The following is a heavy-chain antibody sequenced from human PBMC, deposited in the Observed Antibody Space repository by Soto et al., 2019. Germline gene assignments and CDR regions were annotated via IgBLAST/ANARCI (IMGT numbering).Heavy chain of an antibody. CDR1: GGSFSGYY. Sequence: SETLSLTCAVYGGSFSGYYWSWIRQPPGKGLEWIGEINHSGSTNYNPSLKSRVSISVDTSKNQFSLKLSSVTAADTALYYCGREVVPAAPTGLAVMDFWGQGPTVPVSS. CDR2: INHSGST. V-gene: IGHV4-34*01. D-gene: IGHD2-2*01. J-gene: IGHJ6*02. CDR3: GREVVPAAPTGLAVMDF.